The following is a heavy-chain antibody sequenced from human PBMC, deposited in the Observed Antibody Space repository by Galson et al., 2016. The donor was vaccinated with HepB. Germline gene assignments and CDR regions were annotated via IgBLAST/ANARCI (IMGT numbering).Heavy chain of an antibody. V-gene: IGHV3-30-3*01. CDR3: ARDYGYCSGGSCYGGHFDY. D-gene: IGHD2-15*01. Sequence: SLRLSCAASGFTFSSYAMHWVRQAPGKGLEWMAVISYDGSNKFYADSVKGRFTISRDNSKNTLYLQMNSLRAEDTAVYYCARDYGYCSGGSCYGGHFDYWGQGTLVTVSS. CDR2: ISYDGSNK. CDR1: GFTFSSYA. J-gene: IGHJ4*02.